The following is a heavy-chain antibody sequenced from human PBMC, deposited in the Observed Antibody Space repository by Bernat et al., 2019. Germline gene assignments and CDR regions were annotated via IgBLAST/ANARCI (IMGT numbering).Heavy chain of an antibody. CDR2: IDWDDDK. D-gene: IGHD1-1*01. J-gene: IGHJ4*02. Sequence: QVTLRESGPALVKPTQTLTLTCTFSGFSLSTSGMCVSWIRQPPGKALEWLARIDWDDDKYYNTSLKTRLTISKGTSKNQVVLTMANMDPVDTATYYCARRRATRTSYFDYWGQGILVTVSS. CDR1: GFSLSTSGMC. V-gene: IGHV2-70*15. CDR3: ARRRATRTSYFDY.